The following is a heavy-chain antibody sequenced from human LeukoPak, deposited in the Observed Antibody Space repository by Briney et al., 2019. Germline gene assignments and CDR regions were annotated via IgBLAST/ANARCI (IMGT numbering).Heavy chain of an antibody. V-gene: IGHV4-31*03. CDR3: ARGIGYDILTGYLYFDY. D-gene: IGHD3-9*01. CDR2: IYYSGST. CDR1: GGSISSGGYY. J-gene: IGHJ4*02. Sequence: SETLSLTCTVSGGSISSGGYYWSWVRQHPGKGLEWIGYIYYSGSTYYNPSLKSRVTISVDTSKNQFSLKLSSVTAADTAVYYCARGIGYDILTGYLYFDYWGQGTLVTVSS.